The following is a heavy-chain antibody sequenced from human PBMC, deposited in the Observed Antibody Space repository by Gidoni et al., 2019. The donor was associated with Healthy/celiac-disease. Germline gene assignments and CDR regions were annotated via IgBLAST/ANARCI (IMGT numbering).Heavy chain of an antibody. CDR1: GGSIRSSNW. CDR3: ARLLGLGYCSSTSCPYFDY. CDR2: LYHSGST. V-gene: IGHV4-4*02. Sequence: QVQLQESGPGLVKPSGTLSLTCAVSGGSIRSSNWWSWVRQPPGKGLEWIGELYHSGSTNYNPSLKSRVTISVDKSKNQFSLKLSSVTAADTAVYYCARLLGLGYCSSTSCPYFDYWGQGTLVTVSS. D-gene: IGHD2-2*01. J-gene: IGHJ4*02.